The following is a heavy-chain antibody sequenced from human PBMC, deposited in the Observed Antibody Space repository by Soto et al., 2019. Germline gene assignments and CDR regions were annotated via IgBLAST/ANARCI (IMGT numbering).Heavy chain of an antibody. Sequence: QVHLVESGGGVVQPGRSLRLSCAASGFTFSTYVMHWVRQAPGKGLEWVAVISYDGINKYYADSVKGRFTISRDNSKTTLYLQMNSLRAEDTAVYYCAKGVSGSYYGAWSQGTLVTVSS. J-gene: IGHJ5*02. V-gene: IGHV3-30*18. CDR1: GFTFSTYV. CDR2: ISYDGINK. CDR3: AKGVSGSYYGA. D-gene: IGHD1-26*01.